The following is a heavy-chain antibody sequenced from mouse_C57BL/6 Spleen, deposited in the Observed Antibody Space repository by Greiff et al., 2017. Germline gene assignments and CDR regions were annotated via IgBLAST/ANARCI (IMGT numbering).Heavy chain of an antibody. J-gene: IGHJ1*03. CDR3: TIYYYGSSSDWYFDV. V-gene: IGHV1-15*01. CDR2: IDPETGGT. D-gene: IGHD1-1*01. Sequence: LVESGAELVRPGASVTLSCKASGYTFTDYEMHWVKQTPVHGLEWIGAIDPETGGTAYNQKFKGKAILTADKSSSTAYMELRSLTSEDSAVYYCTIYYYGSSSDWYFDVWGTGTTVTVSS. CDR1: GYTFTDYE.